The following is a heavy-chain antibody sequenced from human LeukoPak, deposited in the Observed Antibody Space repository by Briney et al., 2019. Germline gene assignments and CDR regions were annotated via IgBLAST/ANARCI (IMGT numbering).Heavy chain of an antibody. Sequence: SETLSLTCTVSGGSISGYYWSWIRQPPGKGLEWIGYIYYSGNTNYSPSLKSRVTISVDTSKNQFSLRLSSVTAADTAVYYCARGPRGYCSGGSCYHYWGQGTLVTVSS. CDR1: GGSISGYY. CDR3: ARGPRGYCSGGSCYHY. CDR2: IYYSGNT. D-gene: IGHD2-15*01. V-gene: IGHV4-59*01. J-gene: IGHJ4*02.